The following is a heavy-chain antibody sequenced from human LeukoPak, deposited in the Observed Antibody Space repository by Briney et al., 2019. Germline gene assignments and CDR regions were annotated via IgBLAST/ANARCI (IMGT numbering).Heavy chain of an antibody. D-gene: IGHD6-19*01. CDR1: GGSFSGYY. V-gene: IGHV4-34*01. J-gene: IGHJ6*04. Sequence: SETLSLTCAVYGGSFSGYYWSWIRQPPGKGLEWIGEINHSGSTNYNPSRKSRVTISVDTSKNQFSLKLSSVTAADTAVYYCARDPLIAVAGTMNYYGMDVWGKGTTVTVSS. CDR3: ARDPLIAVAGTMNYYGMDV. CDR2: INHSGST.